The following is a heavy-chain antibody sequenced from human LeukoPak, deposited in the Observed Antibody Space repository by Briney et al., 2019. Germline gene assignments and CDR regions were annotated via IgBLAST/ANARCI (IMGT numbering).Heavy chain of an antibody. CDR3: AGAAYYYDSSGGDSSHWFDP. Sequence: GSLRLSCVASGLTFSSYAMNWVRQPPGKGLEWIGEINHSGSTNYNPSLKSRVTISVDTSKNQFSLKLSSVTAADTAVYYCAGAAYYYDSSGGDSSHWFDPWGQGTLVTVSS. CDR2: INHSGST. D-gene: IGHD3-22*01. V-gene: IGHV4-34*01. J-gene: IGHJ5*02. CDR1: GLTFSSYA.